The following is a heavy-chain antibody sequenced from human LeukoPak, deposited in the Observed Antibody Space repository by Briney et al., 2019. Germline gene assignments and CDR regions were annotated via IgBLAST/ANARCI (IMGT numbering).Heavy chain of an antibody. D-gene: IGHD3-22*01. CDR2: INHSGRP. CDR3: ARGRRGTMIVVVTSIAFDI. CDR1: GGSFSGYY. V-gene: IGHV4-34*01. Sequence: PSETLSLTCAVHGGSFSGYYWSWIRPPPGKGLEWIGEINHSGRPNYNPSLKSRVTISVDTSKNQFSLKLSSVTAADTAVYYCARGRRGTMIVVVTSIAFDIWGQGTMVTVSS. J-gene: IGHJ3*02.